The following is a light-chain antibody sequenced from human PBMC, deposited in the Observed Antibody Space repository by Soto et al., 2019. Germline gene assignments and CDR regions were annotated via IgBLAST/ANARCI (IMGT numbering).Light chain of an antibody. V-gene: IGKV1-5*01. CDR3: QQYDSSRT. CDR1: QNIGTW. CDR2: DVS. J-gene: IGKJ1*01. Sequence: DVQMTQSPSTLSASVGDRVTITCRASQNIGTWLAWYQQKPGGAPRLLIYDVSNLESGVPSRFSSSGSGPEFTLTITSLQPEDFGIYYCQQYDSSRTFGQGTKVDLK.